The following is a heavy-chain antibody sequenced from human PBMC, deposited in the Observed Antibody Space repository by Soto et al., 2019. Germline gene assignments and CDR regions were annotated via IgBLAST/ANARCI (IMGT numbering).Heavy chain of an antibody. CDR2: IKEDGSET. Sequence: PGGSLRLSCVSSGFTVGSYWMTLVRQAPGKALEWVANIKEDGSETYYVDSVKGRFTISRDNAKISLFLQMNSLRAEDTVVYYCAREGQWLVLDYYYYYFLAVWGKGATVTVSS. CDR1: GFTVGSYW. V-gene: IGHV3-7*01. D-gene: IGHD6-19*01. J-gene: IGHJ6*03. CDR3: AREGQWLVLDYYYYYFLAV.